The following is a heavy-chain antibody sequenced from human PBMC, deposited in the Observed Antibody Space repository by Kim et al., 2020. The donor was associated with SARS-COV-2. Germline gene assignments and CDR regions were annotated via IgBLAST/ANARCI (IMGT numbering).Heavy chain of an antibody. V-gene: IGHV1-8*01. J-gene: IGHJ4*02. D-gene: IGHD3-3*01. CDR3: ARGFLEYFDY. CDR2: T. Sequence: TGYAQKCQGRVTMTRNTAISTAYMELSSLRSEDTAVYYCARGFLEYFDYWGQGTLVTVSS.